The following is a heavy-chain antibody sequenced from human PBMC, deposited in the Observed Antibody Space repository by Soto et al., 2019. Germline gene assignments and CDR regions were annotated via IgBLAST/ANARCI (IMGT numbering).Heavy chain of an antibody. V-gene: IGHV1-18*01. CDR1: GYTFTSYG. D-gene: IGHD6-13*01. J-gene: IGHJ4*02. CDR2: ISAYNGNT. CDR3: AREAAAGTLDY. Sequence: QVQLVQSGAEVKKPGASVKVSCKASGYTFTSYGISWVRQAPGQGLEWMGWISAYNGNTNYAQKPQGRSTMNTDPTPSTGYKEPRSPRSDDTAVYFCAREAAAGTLDYWGQGTLVTVSS.